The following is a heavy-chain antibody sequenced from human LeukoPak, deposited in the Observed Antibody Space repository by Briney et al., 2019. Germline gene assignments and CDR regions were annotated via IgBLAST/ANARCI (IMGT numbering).Heavy chain of an antibody. CDR3: ARQGTNGVTDY. CDR1: GYSFTSYW. CDR2: IYPGDSDT. J-gene: IGHJ4*02. Sequence: GASLQISCKGAGYSFTSYWIGWVRPVPGKGLEWMGIIYPGDSDTRYSPSFQGQVTISADKSISTAYLQWSSLKASDTAMYYCARQGTNGVTDYWGQGTLVTVSS. D-gene: IGHD2-8*01. V-gene: IGHV5-51*01.